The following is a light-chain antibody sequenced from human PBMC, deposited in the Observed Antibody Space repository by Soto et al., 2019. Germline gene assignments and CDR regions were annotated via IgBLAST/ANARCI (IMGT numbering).Light chain of an antibody. CDR2: EVS. V-gene: IGLV2-14*01. CDR3: TSYASSTTLLL. CDR1: SSDVGAYNY. J-gene: IGLJ3*02. Sequence: QSALTQPASVSGSPGQSITISCTGTSSDVGAYNYVSWYRQHPGTAPKLIISEVSKRPSGVSTRFSGSKSGNTASLTISGLQAEYEAHYYCTSYASSTTLLLFGGGTKLTVL.